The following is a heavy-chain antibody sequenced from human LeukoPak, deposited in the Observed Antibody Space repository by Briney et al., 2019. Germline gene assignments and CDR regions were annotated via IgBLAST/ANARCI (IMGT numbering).Heavy chain of an antibody. CDR3: ARGASTVVTPFDY. CDR2: IYYSGST. CDR1: GGSISSYY. V-gene: IGHV4-59*01. J-gene: IGHJ4*02. Sequence: PSETLSLTCTVSGGSISSYYWSWIRQPPGKGLEWTGYIYYSGSTNYNPSLNSRVTISVDTSKNHFSLMLSSVTAADTAVYYCARGASTVVTPFDYWGQGTLVTVSS. D-gene: IGHD4-23*01.